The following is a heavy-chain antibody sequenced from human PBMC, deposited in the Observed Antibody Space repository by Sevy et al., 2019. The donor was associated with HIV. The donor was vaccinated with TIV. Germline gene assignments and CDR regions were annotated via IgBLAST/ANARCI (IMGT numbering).Heavy chain of an antibody. D-gene: IGHD2-2*01. V-gene: IGHV1-2*02. CDR2: INPNSGGT. Sequence: ASVKVSCKASGYTFTGYYMHWVRQAPGQGLEWMGWINPNSGGTNYAQKFQGRVTMTRETSISTAYMELSRLRSDDTAVYYCARDPSDADIVVVPAATGRNWFDPWGQGTLVTVSS. J-gene: IGHJ5*02. CDR1: GYTFTGYY. CDR3: ARDPSDADIVVVPAATGRNWFDP.